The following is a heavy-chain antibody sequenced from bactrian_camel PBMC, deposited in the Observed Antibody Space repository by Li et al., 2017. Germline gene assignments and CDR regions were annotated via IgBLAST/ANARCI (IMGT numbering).Heavy chain of an antibody. V-gene: IGHV3S53*01. CDR1: VYTISTYC. CDR2: IDAGDRT. Sequence: QLVESGGGSVPAGGSLRLSCVASVYTISTYCMGWFRQAPGKEREGVAFIDAGDRTKYSDFVRGRFTISKDNDKNTLYLQMNSLKPEDTAIYYCAAERPPCVYGDLLPTEYGMEYWGKGTQVTVS. D-gene: IGHD3*01. J-gene: IGHJ7*01.